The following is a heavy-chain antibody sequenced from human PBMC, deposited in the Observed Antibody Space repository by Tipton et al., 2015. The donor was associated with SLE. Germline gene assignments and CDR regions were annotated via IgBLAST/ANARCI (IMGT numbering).Heavy chain of an antibody. CDR2: ISYTGST. D-gene: IGHD3-3*01. J-gene: IGHJ4*02. CDR1: GGSISSSYY. Sequence: GLVKPSETLSLTCTVSGGSISSSYYWGWIRQSPGKGLEWIGSISYTGSTYYNPSLKSRVTISVDMSKNQFSLNLDAVTAADTAVYYCVREHHRRITVVGADCWGQGTRVTVPS. V-gene: IGHV4-39*07. CDR3: VREHHRRITVVGADC.